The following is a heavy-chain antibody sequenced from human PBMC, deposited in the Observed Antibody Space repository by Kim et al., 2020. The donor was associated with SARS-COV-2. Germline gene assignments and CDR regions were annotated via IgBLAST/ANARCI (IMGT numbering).Heavy chain of an antibody. CDR3: ARSFGYYGSGSYLSFDY. V-gene: IGHV4-31*03. Sequence: SETLSLTCTVSGGSISSGGYYWSWIRQHPGKGLEWIGYIYYSGSTYYNPSLKSRVTISVDTSKNQFSLKLSSVTAADTAVYYCARSFGYYGSGSYLSFDYWGQGTLVTVSS. CDR1: GGSISSGGYY. J-gene: IGHJ4*02. D-gene: IGHD3-10*01. CDR2: IYYSGST.